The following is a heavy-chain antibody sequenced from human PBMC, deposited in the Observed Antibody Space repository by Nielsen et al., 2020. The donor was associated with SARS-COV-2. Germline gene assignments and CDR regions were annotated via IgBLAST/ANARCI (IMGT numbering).Heavy chain of an antibody. CDR3: SGAGYCSSTSCQNSYYYYGMDV. Sequence: WIRQPPGKGLEWVSSISSSSSYTYYADSVKGRFTISRDNSKNTLYLQMNSLRAEDTAVYYCSGAGYCSSTSCQNSYYYYGMDVWGQGTTVTVSS. D-gene: IGHD2-2*01. J-gene: IGHJ6*02. V-gene: IGHV3-21*01. CDR2: ISSSSSYT.